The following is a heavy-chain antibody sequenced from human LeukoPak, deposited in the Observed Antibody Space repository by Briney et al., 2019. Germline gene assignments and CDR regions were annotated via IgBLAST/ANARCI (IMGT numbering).Heavy chain of an antibody. CDR1: GYTFTGYY. Sequence: ASVKVSCKASGYTFTGYYMHWVRQAPGQGLEWMGWINPNSGGTNCAQKFQGGVTMTRDTSISTAYMELSRLRSDDTAVYYCARSEVVVAAFNWFDPWGQGTLVTVSS. CDR2: INPNSGGT. V-gene: IGHV1-2*02. J-gene: IGHJ5*02. CDR3: ARSEVVVAAFNWFDP. D-gene: IGHD2-15*01.